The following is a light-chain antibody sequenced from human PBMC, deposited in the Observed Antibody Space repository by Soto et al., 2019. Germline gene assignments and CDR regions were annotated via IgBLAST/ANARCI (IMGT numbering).Light chain of an antibody. J-gene: IGKJ1*01. V-gene: IGKV3-20*01. CDR2: SSF. CDR3: QYYGSSPWT. CDR1: QSVSSNY. Sequence: EIVLTQSPGTLSLSPGERGTLSCRASQSVSSNYLACYQQKPGQAPRLLNYSSFREATGIPDRFSGSGSGADSTITSSRLAAEDFAVYYCQYYGSSPWTFGQGTKVEIK.